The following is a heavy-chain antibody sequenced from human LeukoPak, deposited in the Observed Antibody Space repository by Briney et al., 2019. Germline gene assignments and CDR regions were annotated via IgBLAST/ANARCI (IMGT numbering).Heavy chain of an antibody. CDR2: ISAYNGNT. Sequence: ASVKVSCKASGYTFTSYGISWVRQAPAQGLEWMGLISAYNGNTNYAQKLQGRVTMTTDTSTRTAYMELRSLRSDDTAVYYCAGNLPVQPVFGANGRRWFDPWGQGTLVTVSS. V-gene: IGHV1-18*01. CDR1: GYTFTSYG. D-gene: IGHD3-3*01. J-gene: IGHJ5*02. CDR3: AGNLPVQPVFGANGRRWFDP.